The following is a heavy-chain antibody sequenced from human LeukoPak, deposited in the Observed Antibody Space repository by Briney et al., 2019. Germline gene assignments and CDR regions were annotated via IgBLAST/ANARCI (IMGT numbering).Heavy chain of an antibody. Sequence: GASVKVSCKASGYTFTDYYIHWVRQDPGQGLEWMGWINTDSGATKYEQNFQGRVTMTRDTSISTAYMELSSLRSDDTALYYCARKRATRKTSEFDYWGQGTLVTVSS. CDR1: GYTFTDYY. CDR3: ARKRATRKTSEFDY. CDR2: INTDSGAT. J-gene: IGHJ4*02. D-gene: IGHD2-2*01. V-gene: IGHV1-2*02.